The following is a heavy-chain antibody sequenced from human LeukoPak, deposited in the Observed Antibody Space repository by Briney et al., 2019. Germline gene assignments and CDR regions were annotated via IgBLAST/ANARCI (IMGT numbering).Heavy chain of an antibody. J-gene: IGHJ6*02. CDR2: IIPIFGIA. Sequence: SVKVSCKASGGTFSSYAISWVRQAPGQGLEWMGRIIPIFGIANYAQKFQGRVTITADKSTSTAYMELSSLRSEDTAVCYCARDSSSIAARPDYYYYGMDVWGQGTTVTVSS. CDR3: ARDSSSIAARPDYYYYGMDV. D-gene: IGHD6-6*01. V-gene: IGHV1-69*04. CDR1: GGTFSSYA.